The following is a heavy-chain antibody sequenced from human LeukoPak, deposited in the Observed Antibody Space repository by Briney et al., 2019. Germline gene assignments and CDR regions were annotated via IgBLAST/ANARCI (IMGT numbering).Heavy chain of an antibody. CDR3: ARDGNILSGYYAEY. Sequence: GGSLRLSCAASGITASNNYMTWVRQAPGKGLEWVSIINTDGSTNYADSVRGRFIISRDASKNTLYLQMNSLGVADTALYFCARDGNILSGYYAEYWGQGILVTVSS. CDR2: INTDGST. CDR1: GITASNNY. V-gene: IGHV3-66*01. J-gene: IGHJ4*02. D-gene: IGHD3-9*01.